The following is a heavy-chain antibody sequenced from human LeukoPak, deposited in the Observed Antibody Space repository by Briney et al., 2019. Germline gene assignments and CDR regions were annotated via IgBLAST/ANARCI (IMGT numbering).Heavy chain of an antibody. D-gene: IGHD5-18*01. CDR2: INPNSSGT. J-gene: IGHJ5*02. V-gene: IGHV1-2*02. CDR3: ARGNVDTEKEGNWFDP. Sequence: GASVKVSCKASGYTFTGYYMHWVRQAPGQGLEWMGWINPNSSGTNYAQKFQGRVTMTRDTSISTAYMELSRLRSDDTAVYYCARGNVDTEKEGNWFDPWGQGTLVTVSS. CDR1: GYTFTGYY.